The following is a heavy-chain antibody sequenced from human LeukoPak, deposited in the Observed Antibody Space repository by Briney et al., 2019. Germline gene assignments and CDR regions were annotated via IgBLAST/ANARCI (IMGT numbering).Heavy chain of an antibody. CDR3: EEVGITRIGGV. CDR2: ISSSGSTI. V-gene: IGHV3-48*03. D-gene: IGHD3-10*02. J-gene: IGHJ6*04. Sequence: PGGSLRLSCAASGFTFSSYEMNWVRQAPGKGPEWVSYISSSGSTIYYADSAKGRFTISRDNAKNSLYLQMNSLTAEDTAVYYCEEVGITRIGGVWGKGTTVTISS. CDR1: GFTFSSYE.